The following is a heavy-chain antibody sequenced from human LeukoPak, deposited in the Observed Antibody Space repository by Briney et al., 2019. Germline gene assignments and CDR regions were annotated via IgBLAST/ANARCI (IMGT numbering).Heavy chain of an antibody. D-gene: IGHD6-13*01. CDR1: GFNFSSFV. J-gene: IGHJ6*03. V-gene: IGHV3-23*01. CDR2: ISGSGGST. CDR3: AKRSIAAAQGDMDV. Sequence: PGGSLRLSCAASGFNFSSFVMSWVRQAPGKGLEWVSAISGSGGSTYYADSVKGRFTISRDNSKNTLYLQMNSLRAEDTAVYYCAKRSIAAAQGDMDVWGKGTTVTVSS.